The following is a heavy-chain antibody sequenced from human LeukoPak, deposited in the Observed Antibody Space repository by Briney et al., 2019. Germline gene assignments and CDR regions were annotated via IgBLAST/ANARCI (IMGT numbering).Heavy chain of an antibody. D-gene: IGHD6-13*01. V-gene: IGHV1-69*06. CDR3: AWGAAAASNWFDP. Sequence: SVKVSCKASGGNFSSYAISWVRQAPGQGLEWMGGIIPIFGTANYAQKFQGRVTITADKSTSTAYMELSSLRSEDTAVYYCAWGAAAASNWFDPWGQGTLVTVSS. CDR2: IIPIFGTA. J-gene: IGHJ5*02. CDR1: GGNFSSYA.